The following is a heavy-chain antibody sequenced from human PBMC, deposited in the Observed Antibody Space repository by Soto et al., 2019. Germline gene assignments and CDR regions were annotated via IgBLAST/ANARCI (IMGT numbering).Heavy chain of an antibody. V-gene: IGHV4-59*01. CDR3: ARGCYSSSWHETSFDY. CDR1: GGSISSYY. CDR2: IYYSGST. J-gene: IGHJ4*02. D-gene: IGHD6-13*01. Sequence: SETLSLTCTVSGGSISSYYWSWIRQPPGKGLEWIGYIYYSGSTNYNPSLKSRVTISVDTSKNQFSLKLSSVTAADTAVYYCARGCYSSSWHETSFDYWGQGTLVTVSS.